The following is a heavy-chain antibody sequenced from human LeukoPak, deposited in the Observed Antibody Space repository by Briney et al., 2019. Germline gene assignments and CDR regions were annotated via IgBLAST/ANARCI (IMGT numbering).Heavy chain of an antibody. J-gene: IGHJ4*02. CDR3: ARAGGYSGYDLDY. CDR2: IYYSGST. Sequence: SETLSLTCTVSGGSISSYYWSWIRQPPGKGLEWIGYIYYSGSTNYNPSLKGRVTISVDTSKNQFSLKLSSVTAADTAVYYCARAGGYSGYDLDYWGQGTLVTVSS. CDR1: GGSISSYY. V-gene: IGHV4-59*01. D-gene: IGHD5-12*01.